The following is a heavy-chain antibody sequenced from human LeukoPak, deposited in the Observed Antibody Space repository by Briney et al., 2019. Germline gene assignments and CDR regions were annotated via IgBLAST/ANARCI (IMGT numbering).Heavy chain of an antibody. V-gene: IGHV3-21*01. D-gene: IGHD3-9*01. CDR2: ISSSSYI. Sequence: GGSLRLSCAASGFTFSSYSMNWVRQAPGKGLEWVSSISSSSYIYYADSVKGRFTISRDNAKNSLYLQMNSLRAEDTAVYYCARDVLRYFDWLSDRGPFDYWGQGTLVTVSS. CDR1: GFTFSSYS. CDR3: ARDVLRYFDWLSDRGPFDY. J-gene: IGHJ4*02.